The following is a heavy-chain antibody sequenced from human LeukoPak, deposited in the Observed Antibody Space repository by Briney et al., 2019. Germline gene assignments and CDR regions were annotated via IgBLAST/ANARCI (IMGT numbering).Heavy chain of an antibody. D-gene: IGHD2-15*01. J-gene: IGHJ4*02. V-gene: IGHV3-30*18. CDR3: AKDKGYCSGGSCEYFDY. CDR2: ISYDGSNK. CDR1: GFTFSSYG. Sequence: GRSLRLSCAASGFTFSSYGMHWVRQAPGKGLEWVAVISYDGSNKYYADSVKGRFTISRDNSKNTLYLQMNSLRAEDTAVYYCAKDKGYCSGGSCEYFDYWGQGTLVTVSS.